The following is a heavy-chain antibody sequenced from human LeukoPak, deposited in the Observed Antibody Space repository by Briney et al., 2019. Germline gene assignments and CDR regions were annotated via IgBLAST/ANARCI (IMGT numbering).Heavy chain of an antibody. V-gene: IGHV3-23*01. CDR1: GFTFSSYA. D-gene: IGHD3-3*01. J-gene: IGHJ5*02. Sequence: PGGSLRLSCAASGFTFSSYAMSWVRRAPGKGLEWVSAISGSGGSTYYADSVKGRFTISRDNSKNTLYLQMNSLRAEDTAVYYCAKDSRFFGGFDPWGQGTLVTVSS. CDR3: AKDSRFFGGFDP. CDR2: ISGSGGST.